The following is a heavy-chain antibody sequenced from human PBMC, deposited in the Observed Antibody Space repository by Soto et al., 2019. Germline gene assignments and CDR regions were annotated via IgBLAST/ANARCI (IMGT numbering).Heavy chain of an antibody. CDR1: GYTFTGYY. D-gene: IGHD2-2*01. CDR2: INPNSGGT. CDR3: ARAGYCSSTSCYEYAFDI. J-gene: IGHJ3*02. V-gene: IGHV1-2*04. Sequence: ASVKVSCKASGYTFTGYYMHWVRQAPGQGLEWMGWINPNSGGTNYAQKFQGCVTMTRDTSISTAYMELSRLRSDDTAVYYCARAGYCSSTSCYEYAFDIWGQGTMVTVSS.